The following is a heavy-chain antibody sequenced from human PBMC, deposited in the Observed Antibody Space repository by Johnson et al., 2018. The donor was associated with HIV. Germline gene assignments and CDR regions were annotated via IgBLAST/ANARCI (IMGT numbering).Heavy chain of an antibody. CDR2: LSYAGSNK. J-gene: IGHJ3*02. V-gene: IGHV3-30*04. Sequence: QVQLVESWGGVVQPGRSLRLSCAASGFTLSSYPMHWVRQAPGKGLEWVAVLSYAGSNKYYADSVKGRFTISRDNSKNTLYLQMNSLKTEDTAVYYCARDLGGITGTQSAFDIWGQGTMVTVSS. CDR1: GFTLSSYP. D-gene: IGHD1-20*01. CDR3: ARDLGGITGTQSAFDI.